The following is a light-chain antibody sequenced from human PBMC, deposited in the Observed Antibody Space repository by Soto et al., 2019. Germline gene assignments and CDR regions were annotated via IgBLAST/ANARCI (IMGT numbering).Light chain of an antibody. Sequence: EIVLTQSPGTLSLSPGERATLSCRASQSVSSTYLAWYQQKPGQAPRLLIYAASNRATGIPDRFSGSGSGTDFTLTISRLEPQDLAVYYCHRYGSSPVLTFGGGPKVEIK. V-gene: IGKV3-20*01. CDR2: AAS. J-gene: IGKJ4*01. CDR1: QSVSSTY. CDR3: HRYGSSPVLT.